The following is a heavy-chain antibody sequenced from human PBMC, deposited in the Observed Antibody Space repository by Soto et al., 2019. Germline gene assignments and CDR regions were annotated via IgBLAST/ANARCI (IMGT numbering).Heavy chain of an antibody. Sequence: EVQLLESGGGLVQPGGSLRLSCAASGFTFGNYAMSWVRQAPGKGLQWVSAIGGTGNNIYYADSVKGRFIISRDKSKNTLYLQMNSLRAEDTAVYDGANVKPGIQQWRVYFDYWGQGTLVTVSS. D-gene: IGHD6-13*01. CDR3: ANVKPGIQQWRVYFDY. CDR1: GFTFGNYA. CDR2: IGGTGNNI. V-gene: IGHV3-23*01. J-gene: IGHJ4*02.